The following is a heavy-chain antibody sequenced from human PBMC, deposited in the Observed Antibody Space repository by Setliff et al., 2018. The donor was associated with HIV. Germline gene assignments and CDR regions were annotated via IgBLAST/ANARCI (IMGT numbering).Heavy chain of an antibody. CDR1: DDSFSNYD. CDR2: ISSSGTT. J-gene: IGHJ4*02. D-gene: IGHD2-15*01. Sequence: SETLSLTCVVSDDSFSNYDWTWIRQPPGKALQWIGYISSSGTTNYNPSLRSRVTISIETSNTHFSLWLRSVTAADTATYFCARLGRAIDDGGSSLRLDFWGQGMLVTSPQ. CDR3: ARLGRAIDDGGSSLRLDF. V-gene: IGHV4-4*09.